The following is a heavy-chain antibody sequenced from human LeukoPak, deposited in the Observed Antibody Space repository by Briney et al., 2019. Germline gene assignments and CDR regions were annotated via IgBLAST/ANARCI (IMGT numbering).Heavy chain of an antibody. J-gene: IGHJ5*02. CDR2: INPNSGGT. CDR3: ARARGYCSSTSCYGFDP. CDR1: GYPFTGYY. Sequence: ASVKVSCKAAGYPFTGYYMHWVRQAPGQGLEWMGWINPNSGGTNYAQKFQGWVTMTRDTSISTAYMELSRLRSDDTAVYYCARARGYCSSTSCYGFDPWGQGTLVTVSS. D-gene: IGHD2-2*01. V-gene: IGHV1-2*04.